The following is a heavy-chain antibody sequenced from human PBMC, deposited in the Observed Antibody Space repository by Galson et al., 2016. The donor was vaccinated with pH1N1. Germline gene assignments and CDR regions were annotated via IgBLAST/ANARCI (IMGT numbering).Heavy chain of an antibody. J-gene: IGHJ4*02. V-gene: IGHV5-51*01. CDR2: IYPGDSDT. D-gene: IGHD3-22*01. CDR3: ARSARVWFDSSGYYPHYFGN. CDR1: GYSFTKYC. Sequence: QSGAEVKKPGESLKISCEGSGYSFTKYCIVWVRQMPGRGLEWMGMIYPGDSDTRYNPSFQGQVTISADKSISTTYLHWSSRDASDTAMYFCARSARVWFDSSGYYPHYFGNWGQGTLVTVSS.